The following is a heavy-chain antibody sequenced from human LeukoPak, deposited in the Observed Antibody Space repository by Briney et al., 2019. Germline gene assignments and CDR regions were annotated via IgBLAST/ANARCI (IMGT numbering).Heavy chain of an antibody. J-gene: IGHJ4*02. Sequence: PGGSLRLSCAASGFAFSSYAMGWVRQAPGKGLEWVSSISGSTSSTYYADSVKGRFTISRDNSKTTLYLQMNSLRAEDTAVYYCARSVDLDYWGQGTLVTVSS. CDR3: ARSVDLDY. CDR1: GFAFSSYA. V-gene: IGHV3-23*01. D-gene: IGHD1-26*01. CDR2: ISGSTSST.